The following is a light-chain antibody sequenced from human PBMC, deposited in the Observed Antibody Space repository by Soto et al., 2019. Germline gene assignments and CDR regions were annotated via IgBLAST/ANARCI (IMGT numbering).Light chain of an antibody. V-gene: IGKV1-9*01. J-gene: IGKJ3*01. CDR3: QQLNSYPL. CDR2: AAS. Sequence: DIQLTQSPSFLSASVGDRVTITCRASRGISSSLAWYQQKPGKAPKLLIYAASTLQSGVSPRFSGSGSETEFTLTISSLQPEDFATYYCQQLNSYPLFGPGTKVDIK. CDR1: RGISSS.